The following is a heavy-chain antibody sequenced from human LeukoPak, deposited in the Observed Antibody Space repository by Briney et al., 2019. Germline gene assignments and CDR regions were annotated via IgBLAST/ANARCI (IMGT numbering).Heavy chain of an antibody. CDR3: ATSRVRLYYFDL. CDR1: GYTFTGYY. J-gene: IGHJ4*02. Sequence: ASVKVSCKASGYTFTGYYMHWVRQAPGQGLEYMGRINPNSGGTNYAQKFQGRVTMTRDTSISTAYMDLSRLRSDDTAVYYCATSRVRLYYFDLWGQGTLVTVSS. CDR2: INPNSGGT. V-gene: IGHV1-2*02. D-gene: IGHD2-8*01.